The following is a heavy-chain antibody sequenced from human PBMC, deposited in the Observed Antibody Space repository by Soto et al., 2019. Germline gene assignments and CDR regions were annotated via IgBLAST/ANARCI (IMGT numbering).Heavy chain of an antibody. CDR2: TNQDGNEK. D-gene: IGHD3-16*01. CDR1: ESTVRSDW. CDR3: SGGVGDAF. Sequence: EGHLVESGGGLVQTGGSLRLSCAISESTVRSDWMNWVRQAPGKGLEWVAHTNQDGNEKYYVDSVKGRFTIFRDNAKNSLYLQMNSLKVGDTAMYYCSGGVGDAFWGQGTLVTVSS. J-gene: IGHJ4*02. V-gene: IGHV3-7*04.